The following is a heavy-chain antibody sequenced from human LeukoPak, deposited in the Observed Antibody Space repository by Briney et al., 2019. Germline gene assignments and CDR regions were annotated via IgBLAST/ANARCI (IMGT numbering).Heavy chain of an antibody. J-gene: IGHJ4*02. V-gene: IGHV3-21*06. CDR3: ARGHYDILTGNYKWTPDY. Sequence: GGSLRLSCAASGFTFSKMNWVRQAPGRGLEWVSSILSGGSDVYYADSVKGRFTVSRDNAKNSLFLQMNSLRAEDTALYYCARGHYDILTGNYKWTPDYWGQGTLVTVSS. CDR1: GFTFSK. CDR2: ILSGGSDV. D-gene: IGHD3-9*01.